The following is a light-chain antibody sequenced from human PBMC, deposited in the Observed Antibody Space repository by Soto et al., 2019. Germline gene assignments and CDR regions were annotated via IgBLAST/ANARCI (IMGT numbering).Light chain of an antibody. V-gene: IGLV2-8*01. CDR3: CSYAGSTTL. CDR2: EVN. J-gene: IGLJ3*02. CDR1: SSDVGRYNF. Sequence: QSALTQPPSASGSPGQSVTISCTGTSSDVGRYNFVSWFQQYPGKAPKLMISEVNKRPPGVPDRFSGSKSGNTASLTVSGLQTEDEADYYCCSYAGSTTLFGGGTKLTVL.